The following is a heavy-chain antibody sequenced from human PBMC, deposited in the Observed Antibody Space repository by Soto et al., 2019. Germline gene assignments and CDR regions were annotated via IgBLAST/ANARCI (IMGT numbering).Heavy chain of an antibody. J-gene: IGHJ5*02. V-gene: IGHV1-69*13. Sequence: GASVKVSWKASGGTFSSYAISWVRQAPGQGLEWMGEIIPIFGTANYAQKFQGRVTITADESTSTAYMELSSLRSEDTAVYYCARDRGPSSGYYPYWFDPWGQGTLVTVSS. CDR2: IIPIFGTA. CDR1: GGTFSSYA. CDR3: ARDRGPSSGYYPYWFDP. D-gene: IGHD3-22*01.